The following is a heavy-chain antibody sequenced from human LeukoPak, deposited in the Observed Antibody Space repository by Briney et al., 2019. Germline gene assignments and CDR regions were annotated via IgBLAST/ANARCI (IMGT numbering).Heavy chain of an antibody. V-gene: IGHV3-30*02. D-gene: IGHD6-6*01. CDR2: IRYDGSNK. CDR3: AKRVSPYSSSPD. CDR1: GFTFSSYG. J-gene: IGHJ4*02. Sequence: GGSLRLSCAASGFTFSSYGMHWVRQAPGKGLEWVAFIRYDGSNKYYADSVKGRFTISRDNSKNTLYLQMNSLRAEDTAVYYCAKRVSPYSSSPDWGQGTLVTVSS.